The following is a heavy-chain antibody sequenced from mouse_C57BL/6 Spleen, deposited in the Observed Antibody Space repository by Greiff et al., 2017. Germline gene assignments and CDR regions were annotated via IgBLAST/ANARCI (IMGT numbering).Heavy chain of an antibody. CDR1: GYTFTSYW. D-gene: IGHD2-4*01. J-gene: IGHJ1*03. CDR3: ARSYDYDRSYWYFDV. CDR2: IDPSDSET. V-gene: IGHV1-52*01. Sequence: QVQLQQPGAELVRPGSSVKLSCKASGYTFTSYWMHWVKQRPIQGLEWIGNIDPSDSETHYNQKFKDKATLTVDKSSSTAYMQLSSLTSEDSAVYYCARSYDYDRSYWYFDVWGTGTTVTGSS.